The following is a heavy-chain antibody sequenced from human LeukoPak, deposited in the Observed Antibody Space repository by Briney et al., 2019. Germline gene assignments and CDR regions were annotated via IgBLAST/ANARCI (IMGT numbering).Heavy chain of an antibody. Sequence: SQTLSLTCTVSGGSIRSGGYYWSWIRQHPGKGLEWIGYIYYSGSTYYNPSLKSRVTISVDTSKNQFSLKLSSVTAADTAVYYCARVPNKGVHYFDYWGQGALVTVSS. CDR2: IYYSGST. CDR1: GGSIRSGGYY. J-gene: IGHJ4*02. V-gene: IGHV4-31*03. D-gene: IGHD1/OR15-1a*01. CDR3: ARVPNKGVHYFDY.